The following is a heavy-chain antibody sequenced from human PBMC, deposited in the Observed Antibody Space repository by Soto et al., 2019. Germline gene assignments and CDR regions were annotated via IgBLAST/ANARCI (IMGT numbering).Heavy chain of an antibody. CDR1: GFTFSSYS. Sequence: EVQLVESGGGLVKPGGSLRLSCATSGFTFSSYSMNWVRQAPGKGLEWVSSISSSSSYIYYGDSVRGRLTISRDNAKNSLSLQMNSLSAEDTAVYYCARDVGYCSGGSCYALYAFDIWGQGTMVTVSS. D-gene: IGHD2-15*01. CDR3: ARDVGYCSGGSCYALYAFDI. V-gene: IGHV3-21*01. J-gene: IGHJ3*02. CDR2: ISSSSSYI.